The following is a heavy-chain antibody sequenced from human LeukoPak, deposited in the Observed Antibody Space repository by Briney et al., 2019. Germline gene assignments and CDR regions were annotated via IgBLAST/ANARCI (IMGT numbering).Heavy chain of an antibody. V-gene: IGHV3-21*01. CDR1: GFTFSSYS. D-gene: IGHD6-19*01. CDR2: ISSSSSYI. Sequence: PGGSLRLSCAASGFTFSSYSMNWARQAPGKGLEWVSSISSSSSYIYYADSVKGRFTISRDNAKNSLYLQMNSLRAEDTAVYYCARGPRGSGWLIGDWGQGTPVTVSS. J-gene: IGHJ4*02. CDR3: ARGPRGSGWLIGD.